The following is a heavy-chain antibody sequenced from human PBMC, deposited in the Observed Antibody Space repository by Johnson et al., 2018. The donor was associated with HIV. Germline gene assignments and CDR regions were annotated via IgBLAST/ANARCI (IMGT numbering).Heavy chain of an antibody. Sequence: MQLVESGGGVVQPGRSLRLSCEASGFTFSSYAMHWVRQAPGKGLEWVAVISYDGSNTYYADSVKGRFTISRDNAKNSLYLQMNSLRAEDTAFYYCARAKDAAYPYDAFDVWGHGTMVIVSA. CDR1: GFTFSSYA. J-gene: IGHJ3*01. V-gene: IGHV3-30*04. CDR3: ARAKDAAYPYDAFDV. D-gene: IGHD2-15*01. CDR2: ISYDGSNT.